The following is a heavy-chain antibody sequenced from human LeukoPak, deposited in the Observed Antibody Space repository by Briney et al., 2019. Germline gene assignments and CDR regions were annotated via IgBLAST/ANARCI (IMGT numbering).Heavy chain of an antibody. CDR1: GYTFTNYA. J-gene: IGHJ4*02. Sequence: GASVKVSCKGSGYTFTNYAIHWLRQAPGQGPEWMGWINTKTRTPTYAQGFRGRFVFSLDTSVSTAYLQISSLKAEDTAVYYCARLRGREYFDYWGQGTLVTVSS. CDR3: ARLRGREYFDY. V-gene: IGHV7-4-1*02. D-gene: IGHD3-16*01. CDR2: INTKTRTP.